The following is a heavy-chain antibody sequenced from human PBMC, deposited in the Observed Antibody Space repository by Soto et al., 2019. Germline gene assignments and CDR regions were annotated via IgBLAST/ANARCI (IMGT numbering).Heavy chain of an antibody. V-gene: IGHV1-18*01. Sequence: QVQLVQSGAEVKKPGASVKVSCKASGYTFTSYGISWVRQAPGQGLEWMGWISAYNGNTNYAQKLQGRVTMTTDTSTSKDYMELRSLRAEDTAVYYCARERREWLVQGYWGQGTLVTVSS. J-gene: IGHJ4*02. CDR2: ISAYNGNT. CDR3: ARERREWLVQGY. D-gene: IGHD6-19*01. CDR1: GYTFTSYG.